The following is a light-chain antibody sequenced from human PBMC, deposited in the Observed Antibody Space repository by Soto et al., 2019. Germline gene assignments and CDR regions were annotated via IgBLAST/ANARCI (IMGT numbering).Light chain of an antibody. CDR2: GHT. CDR3: QSYDDSLSVHYV. V-gene: IGLV1-40*01. Sequence: QSVLPQPPPVCGSPWQRVTISCTGSSSNIGSTYDVQWYQQLPGTAPKLLIHGHTDRPSGVPDRFSGSKSGTSASLAITGLQADDEADYYCQSYDDSLSVHYVFGTGTKVTVL. CDR1: SSNIGSTYD. J-gene: IGLJ1*01.